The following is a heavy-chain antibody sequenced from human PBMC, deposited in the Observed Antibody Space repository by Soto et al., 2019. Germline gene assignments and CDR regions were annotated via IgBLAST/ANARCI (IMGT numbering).Heavy chain of an antibody. CDR3: LRDLIIQWGGYYHYCMDV. J-gene: IGHJ6*02. Sequence: PSQTLSLTCAISGDSVSSNSAAWNWIRQSPSRGLGWLGRTYYRSKWYNDYAVSVKSRITITPDTSKNQFSLQLNSVTPEDTAVYYCLRDLIIQWGGYYHYCMDVWGQGSTVTVSS. CDR2: TYYRSKWYN. CDR1: GDSVSSNSAA. V-gene: IGHV6-1*01. D-gene: IGHD5-12*01.